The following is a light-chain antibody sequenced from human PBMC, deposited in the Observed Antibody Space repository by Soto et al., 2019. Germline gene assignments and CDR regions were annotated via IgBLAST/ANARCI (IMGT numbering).Light chain of an antibody. J-gene: IGKJ2*01. V-gene: IGKV3-15*01. Sequence: EIVMTQSPATLSVSPGERATLSCRASQSISGELAWYQQKPGQPPRLLIYGASTRATGVPARFTGSGSDSEFTLTISGLQSEDFAVYYCQQGHNWPLTFGQGTRLE. CDR3: QQGHNWPLT. CDR1: QSISGE. CDR2: GAS.